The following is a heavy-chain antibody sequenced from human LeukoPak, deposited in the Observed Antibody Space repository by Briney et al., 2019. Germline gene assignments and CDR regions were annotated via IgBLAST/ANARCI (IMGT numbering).Heavy chain of an antibody. J-gene: IGHJ1*01. V-gene: IGHV1-24*01. CDR3: ATQSPLAGVPYGYFQF. CDR2: FDPEFSEP. Sequence: ASVKVSCKVTGDSLSDLPMHWVRHVAGKGLEWMGGFDPEFSEPVYAQRFQGRVTMSEDTSTDTAFMELTSLKSEDTAVYFCATQSPLAGVPYGYFQFWGPGTLVTVSS. D-gene: IGHD3-10*01. CDR1: GDSLSDLP.